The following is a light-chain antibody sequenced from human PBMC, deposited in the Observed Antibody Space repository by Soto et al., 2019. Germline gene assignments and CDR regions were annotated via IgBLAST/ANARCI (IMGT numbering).Light chain of an antibody. CDR1: QSVSNNY. CDR3: QQYGSSPPVT. Sequence: EIVLTQSPGTLSLSPGERATLSCRASQSVSNNYLAWYQQNTGQAPRLLIYGASSRATGIPDRFSGSGSGTDFTLTISRLEPEDFAVYYCQQYGSSPPVTFGGGTRVEIK. V-gene: IGKV3-20*01. CDR2: GAS. J-gene: IGKJ4*01.